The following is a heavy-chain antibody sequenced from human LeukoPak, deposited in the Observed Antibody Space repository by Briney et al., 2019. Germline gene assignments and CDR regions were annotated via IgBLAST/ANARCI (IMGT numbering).Heavy chain of an antibody. V-gene: IGHV1-69*13. CDR1: GGTFSSYA. J-gene: IGHJ4*02. CDR3: ARDFGHYDILTGYYKMGIDY. CDR2: IIPIFGTA. Sequence: SVKVSCKASGGTFSSYAISWVRQAPGQGLEWMGGIIPIFGTANYAQKFQGRVTITADESTSTAYMGLSSLRSEDTAVYYCARDFGHYDILTGYYKMGIDYWGRGTVVTVSS. D-gene: IGHD3-9*01.